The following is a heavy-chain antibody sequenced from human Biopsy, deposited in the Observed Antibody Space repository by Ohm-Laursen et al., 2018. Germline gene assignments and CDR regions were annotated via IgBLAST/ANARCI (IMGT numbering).Heavy chain of an antibody. D-gene: IGHD3-22*01. CDR1: GESFNGYY. V-gene: IGHV4-34*01. J-gene: IGHJ6*02. CDR3: VRGVDYYDPYRYYALDV. Sequence: PSQTLSLTWAVYGESFNGYYWSWIRQTPGKGLEWIGEINHSGRTNYNPSLKSRVTISVDTSKNQFSLKVRSVTAADTAVYYCVRGVDYYDPYRYYALDVWAKGRRSPSP. CDR2: INHSGRT.